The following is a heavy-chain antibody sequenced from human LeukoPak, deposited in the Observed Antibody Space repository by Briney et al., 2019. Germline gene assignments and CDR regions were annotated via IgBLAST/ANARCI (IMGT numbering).Heavy chain of an antibody. CDR1: GGSFSGYY. Sequence: SETLSLTCAVYGGSFSGYYWSWIRQPPGKGLEWIGEINHSGSTNYNPSLKSRVTISVDTSKNQFSLKLSSVTAADTAVYYCARHSGSYFDFPDYWGQGTLVTVSS. J-gene: IGHJ4*02. D-gene: IGHD1-26*01. V-gene: IGHV4-34*01. CDR3: ARHSGSYFDFPDY. CDR2: INHSGST.